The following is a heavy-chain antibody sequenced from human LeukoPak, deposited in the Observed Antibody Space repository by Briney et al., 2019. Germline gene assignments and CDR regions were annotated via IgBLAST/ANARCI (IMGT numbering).Heavy chain of an antibody. CDR3: ARVGSSGWRFQH. V-gene: IGHV3-7*01. CDR1: GFTFSSYW. Sequence: GGSLRLSCAASGFTFSSYWMSWVRQAPGKGLEWVAHIRQDGSEKYYVDSVKGRFTISRDNAKNSLYLQMNSLRAEDTAVYYCARVGSSGWRFQHWGQGTLVTVSS. CDR2: IRQDGSEK. D-gene: IGHD6-19*01. J-gene: IGHJ1*01.